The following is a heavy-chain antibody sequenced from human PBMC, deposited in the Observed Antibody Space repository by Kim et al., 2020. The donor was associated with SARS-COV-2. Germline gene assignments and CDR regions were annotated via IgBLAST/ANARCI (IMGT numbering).Heavy chain of an antibody. Sequence: GGSLRLSCAASGFTFSSYAMHWVRQAPGKGLEWVAVISYDGSNKYYADSVKGRFTISRDNSKNTLYLQMNSLRAEDTAVYYCARDPSPWGRDGSGSDYWG. CDR3: ARDPSPWGRDGSGSDY. J-gene: IGHJ4*01. CDR2: ISYDGSNK. V-gene: IGHV3-30*04. D-gene: IGHD3-22*01. CDR1: GFTFSSYA.